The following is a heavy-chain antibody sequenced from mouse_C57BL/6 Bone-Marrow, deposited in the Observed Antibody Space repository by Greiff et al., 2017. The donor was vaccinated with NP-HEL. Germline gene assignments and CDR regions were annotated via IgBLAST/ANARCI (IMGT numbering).Heavy chain of an antibody. CDR1: GYTFTSYD. CDR3: AKDLAWFAY. CDR2: IYPRDGST. V-gene: IGHV1-85*01. J-gene: IGHJ3*01. Sequence: VQLQQSGPELVKPGASVKLSCKASGYTFTSYDINWVKQRPGQGLEWIGWIYPRDGSTTYNEKFKGKATLTVDTSSSTAYMELHILTSEDSAVYFCAKDLAWFAYWGQGTLVTVSA.